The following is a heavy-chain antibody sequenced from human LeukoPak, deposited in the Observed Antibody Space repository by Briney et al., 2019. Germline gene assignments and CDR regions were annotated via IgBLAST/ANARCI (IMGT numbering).Heavy chain of an antibody. CDR1: GYTFTSYD. CDR3: ARDGLYCSGGSCPGLRY. J-gene: IGHJ4*02. V-gene: IGHV1-18*01. Sequence: ASVKVSCKASGYTFTSYDINWVRQATGQGLEWMGWISAYNGNTNYAQKLQGRVTMTKDTSTSTAYMELRSLRSDDTAVYYCARDGLYCSGGSCPGLRYWGQGTLVTVSS. CDR2: ISAYNGNT. D-gene: IGHD2-15*01.